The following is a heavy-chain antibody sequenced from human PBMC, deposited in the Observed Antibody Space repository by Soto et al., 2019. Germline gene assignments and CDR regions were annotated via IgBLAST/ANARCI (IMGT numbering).Heavy chain of an antibody. CDR3: ASLTKDLDS. V-gene: IGHV4-31*03. CDR2: IYYIGDT. Sequence: SETLSLTCPVSGGSISTAYYYWSWIRQHPGKGLEWIGYIYYIGDTNYNPSLKSRVSMSVDTSKNQFSLRLNSVTAADTAVYYCASLTKDLDSWGPGTLVTVSS. D-gene: IGHD3-9*01. CDR1: GGSISTAYYY. J-gene: IGHJ4*02.